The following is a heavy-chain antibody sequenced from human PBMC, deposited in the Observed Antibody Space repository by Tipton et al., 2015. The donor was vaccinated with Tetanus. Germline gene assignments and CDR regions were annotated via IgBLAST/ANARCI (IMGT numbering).Heavy chain of an antibody. D-gene: IGHD1-14*01. CDR3: ARAPNRISRAYDD. J-gene: IGHJ4*02. CDR2: ITPIFGTT. V-gene: IGHV1-69*01. CDR1: GGTFTNYA. Sequence: QSGAEVKKPGSSVKVSCKASGGTFTNYALSWVRQAPGQGLEWVGGITPIFGTTNSAPKFQGRVTITADESTNTAYMELSSPRSEDTAVYDGARAPNRISRAYDDWGQGTQITVSS.